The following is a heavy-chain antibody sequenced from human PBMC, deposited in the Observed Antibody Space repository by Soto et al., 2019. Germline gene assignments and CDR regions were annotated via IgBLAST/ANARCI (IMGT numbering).Heavy chain of an antibody. Sequence: PSETLSLTCAVYGGSFSGYYWTWIRQPPGTGLEWIGEINHSGSTNYNPSLKSRVTISVDTSKNQFSLTLTSVTAADTAVYYLWTDKLPGLFDCWRQRTPVTVSP. CDR2: INHSGST. CDR1: GGSFSGYY. CDR3: WTDKLPGLFDC. D-gene: IGHD3-3*01. V-gene: IGHV4-34*01. J-gene: IGHJ4*02.